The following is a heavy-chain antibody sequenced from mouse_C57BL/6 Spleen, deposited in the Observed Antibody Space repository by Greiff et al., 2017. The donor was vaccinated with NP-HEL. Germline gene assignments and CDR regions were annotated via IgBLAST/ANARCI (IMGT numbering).Heavy chain of an antibody. V-gene: IGHV1-18*01. CDR1: GYTFTDYN. CDR3: ARRESYYSNQYYFDY. J-gene: IGHJ2*01. Sequence: VQLQQSGPELVKPGASVKIPCKASGYTFTDYNMDWVKQSHGKSLEWIGDINPNTGGTIYNQKFKGKATLTVDKSSSTAYMELRSLTSEDTAVYYCARRESYYSNQYYFDYWGQGTTLKVSS. D-gene: IGHD2-5*01. CDR2: INPNTGGT.